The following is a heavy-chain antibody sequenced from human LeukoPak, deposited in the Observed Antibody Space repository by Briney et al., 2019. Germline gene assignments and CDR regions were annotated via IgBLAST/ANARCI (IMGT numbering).Heavy chain of an antibody. CDR2: IYTSGST. J-gene: IGHJ6*03. Sequence: SETLSLTCTVSGYSISSGYYWSWIRPPAGKGLEWIRRIYTSGSTNYNPSLKSRVTMSVDTSKNQFSLKLSSVTAADTAVYYCARDGQSKNYYYYYYMDVWGKGTTVTVSS. V-gene: IGHV4-4*07. CDR1: GYSISSGYY. CDR3: ARDGQSKNYYYYYYMDV.